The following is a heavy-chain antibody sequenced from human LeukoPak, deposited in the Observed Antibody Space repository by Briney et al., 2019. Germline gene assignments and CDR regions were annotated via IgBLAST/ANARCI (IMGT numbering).Heavy chain of an antibody. J-gene: IGHJ6*02. V-gene: IGHV3-23*01. D-gene: IGHD3-10*01. CDR2: ISSSGGST. CDR1: GFTVSSNF. Sequence: QPGGSLRLTCAASGFTVSSNFWTWVRQAPGKGLEWVSAISSSGGSTYYADSVKGRFTFSRDNSKNTLYLQMNSLRAEDTAVYYCAKWGGGSGSPTFRYGMDVWGQGTTVTVS. CDR3: AKWGGGSGSPTFRYGMDV.